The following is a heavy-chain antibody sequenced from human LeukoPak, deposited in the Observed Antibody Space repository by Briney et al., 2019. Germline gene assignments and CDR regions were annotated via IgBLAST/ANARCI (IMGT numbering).Heavy chain of an antibody. CDR3: ARDPFYAYYYDSSGYYPPFDY. CDR2: IYYSGST. Sequence: SETLSLTCTVSGGSISSYYWSWIRQPPGKGLEWIGYIYYSGSTNYNPSLKSRVTISVDTSKNQFSLKLSSVTAADTAVYYCARDPFYAYYYDSSGYYPPFDYWGQGTLVTVSS. D-gene: IGHD3-22*01. V-gene: IGHV4-59*01. J-gene: IGHJ4*02. CDR1: GGSISSYY.